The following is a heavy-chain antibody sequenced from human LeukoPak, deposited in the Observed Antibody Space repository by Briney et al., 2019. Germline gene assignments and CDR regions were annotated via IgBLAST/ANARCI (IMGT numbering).Heavy chain of an antibody. CDR3: AREYDILTGLIDY. CDR1: GGSINSGNYY. D-gene: IGHD3-9*01. J-gene: IGHJ4*02. Sequence: SSETLSLTCSVSGGSINSGNYYWSWIRQPAGKGLEWIGRMYTSGSTNYNPSLKSRVTISVDTSKNQFSLKLSSVTAADTAVYYCAREYDILTGLIDYWGQGTLVTVSS. CDR2: MYTSGST. V-gene: IGHV4-61*02.